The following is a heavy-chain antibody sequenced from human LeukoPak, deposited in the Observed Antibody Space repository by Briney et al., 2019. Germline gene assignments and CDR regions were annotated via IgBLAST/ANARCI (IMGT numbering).Heavy chain of an antibody. D-gene: IGHD1-26*01. CDR3: ARLGGEPDY. CDR1: GFTFGSNS. J-gene: IGHJ4*02. Sequence: GGSLRLSCAASGFTFGSNSMNWVRQAPGKGLEWVSYISSSSSTIYYAGSVKGGFTISRDNAKNSLYLQMNSLRAEDTAVYYCARLGGEPDYWGQGTLVTVSS. V-gene: IGHV3-48*01. CDR2: ISSSSSTI.